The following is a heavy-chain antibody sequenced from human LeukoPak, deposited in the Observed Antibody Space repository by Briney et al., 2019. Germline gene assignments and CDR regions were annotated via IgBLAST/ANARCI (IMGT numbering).Heavy chain of an antibody. CDR2: ISGSGGST. V-gene: IGHV3-23*01. D-gene: IGHD6-13*01. CDR1: GFTFSSYV. Sequence: PGGSLRLSCAASGFTFSSYVLSWVRQAPGKGLEWVSAISGSGGSTYYADSVKGRFTIPRDNSKNTLYLQMNSLRAEDTAVYYCAKDAPIAAARTNWIDPWGQGTLVTVSS. J-gene: IGHJ5*02. CDR3: AKDAPIAAARTNWIDP.